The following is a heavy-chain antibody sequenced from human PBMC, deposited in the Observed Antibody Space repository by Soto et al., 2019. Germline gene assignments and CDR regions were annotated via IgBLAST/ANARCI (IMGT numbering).Heavy chain of an antibody. CDR2: IYYSGST. D-gene: IGHD3-9*01. CDR1: GGSISSYY. J-gene: IGHJ6*03. V-gene: IGHV4-59*01. Sequence: SETLSLTCSVSGGSISSYYLSWIRQTPGKGLEWIGYIYYSGSTNYNPSLKSRVTISVDTSKNQFSLKLSSVTAADTAVYYCARARTYYDILTGYYTYYYMDVWGKGTTVTVSS. CDR3: ARARTYYDILTGYYTYYYMDV.